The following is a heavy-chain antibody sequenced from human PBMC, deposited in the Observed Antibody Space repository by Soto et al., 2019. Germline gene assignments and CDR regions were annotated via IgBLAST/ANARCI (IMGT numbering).Heavy chain of an antibody. CDR3: AISHSTYYNEINGFSTHY. V-gene: IGHV1-3*01. J-gene: IGHJ4*02. CDR2: INAGNGNT. Sequence: ASVKVSCKASGYTFTSYAMHWVRQAPGQRLEWMGWINAGNGNTKYSQKFQGRVTITRDTSASTAYMELSSLRSEDTAVYYCAISHSTYYNEINGFSTHYWGKGTMVTVSS. D-gene: IGHD3-22*01. CDR1: GYTFTSYA.